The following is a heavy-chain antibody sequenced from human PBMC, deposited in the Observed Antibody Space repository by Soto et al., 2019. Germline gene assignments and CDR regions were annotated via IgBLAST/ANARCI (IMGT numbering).Heavy chain of an antibody. CDR3: ARVPPVPAATYVYYYYGMDV. CDR1: GYTFTSYA. CDR2: INAGNGNT. V-gene: IGHV1-3*01. D-gene: IGHD2-2*01. J-gene: IGHJ6*02. Sequence: ASVKVSCKASGYTFTSYAMHWVRQAPGQRLEWMGWINAGNGNTKCSQKFQGRVTITRDTSASTAYMELSSLRSEDTAVYYCARVPPVPAATYVYYYYGMDVWGQGTTVTVSS.